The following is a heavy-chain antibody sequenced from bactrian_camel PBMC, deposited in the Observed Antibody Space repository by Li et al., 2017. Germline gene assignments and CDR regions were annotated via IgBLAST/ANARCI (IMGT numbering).Heavy chain of an antibody. CDR3: VKALGAGNYYTGEYGY. CDR2: IYTGDGRT. J-gene: IGHJ4*01. V-gene: IGHV3S1*01. Sequence: HVQLVESGGGLVQPGGSLTLSCAPSGFIFSDMWVHWVRQAPGKGLEWVSTIYTGDGRTKSADSVKGRFTMSRDNDKNMLYLQMNSLKSEDTALYYCVKALGAGNYYTGEYGYWGQGTQVTVS. D-gene: IGHD2*01. CDR1: GFIFSDMW.